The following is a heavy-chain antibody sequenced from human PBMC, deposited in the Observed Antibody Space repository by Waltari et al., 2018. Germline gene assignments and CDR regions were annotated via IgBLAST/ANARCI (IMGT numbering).Heavy chain of an antibody. CDR2: IYYSGST. V-gene: IGHV4-59*01. Sequence: QVQLQESGPGLVKPSETLSLTCTVSGGSISSYYWSWIRQPPGKGLGWSRDIYYSGSTTYNPSLKSRVTIAVDTSKNQFSLRVSSVTAADTAVYYCAIEYYYDSSGYSYFDYWGQVTLVTVSS. CDR1: GGSISSYY. D-gene: IGHD3-22*01. CDR3: AIEYYYDSSGYSYFDY. J-gene: IGHJ4*02.